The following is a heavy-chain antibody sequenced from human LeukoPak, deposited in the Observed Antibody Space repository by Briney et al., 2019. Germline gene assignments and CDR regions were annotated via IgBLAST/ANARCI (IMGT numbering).Heavy chain of an antibody. J-gene: IGHJ5*02. CDR2: IYYSGST. CDR3: ARDIQGYSYGSLGGNWFDP. D-gene: IGHD5-18*01. V-gene: IGHV4-59*01. CDR1: GGSISSYY. Sequence: KTSETLSLTCTVSGGSISSYYWSWIRQPPGKGLEWIGYIYYSGSTNYNPSLKSRVTISVDTSKNQFSLKLSSVTAADTAVYYCARDIQGYSYGSLGGNWFDPWGQGTLVTVSS.